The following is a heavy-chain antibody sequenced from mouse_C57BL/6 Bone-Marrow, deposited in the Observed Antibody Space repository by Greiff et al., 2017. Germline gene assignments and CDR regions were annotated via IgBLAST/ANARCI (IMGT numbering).Heavy chain of an antibody. V-gene: IGHV1-69*01. CDR1: GYTFTSYW. J-gene: IGHJ3*01. Sequence: QVQLQQPGAELVMPGASVKLSCKASGYTFTSYWMHWVKQRPGHGLEWIGEIDPSDSYTNYNQKFKGKSTLTVDKSSSTAYMQLSSLTSEDSAVXYCARGVTTVESWFAYWGQGTLVTVAA. CDR2: IDPSDSYT. D-gene: IGHD1-1*01. CDR3: ARGVTTVESWFAY.